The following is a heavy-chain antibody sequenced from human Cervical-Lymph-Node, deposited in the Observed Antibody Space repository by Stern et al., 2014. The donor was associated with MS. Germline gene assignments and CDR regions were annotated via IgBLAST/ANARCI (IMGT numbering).Heavy chain of an antibody. Sequence: QVQLQESGPGLVKPSETLSLTCTVSGGSISSYYWSWIRQPPGPGLDWSGYIYYSGSTNYNPSRKSRVTISVDTSKNQFSLKLSSVTAADTAVYYCAREALAAGGLDYWGQGTLVTVSS. D-gene: IGHD6-13*01. CDR1: GGSISSYY. J-gene: IGHJ4*02. V-gene: IGHV4-59*01. CDR2: IYYSGST. CDR3: AREALAAGGLDY.